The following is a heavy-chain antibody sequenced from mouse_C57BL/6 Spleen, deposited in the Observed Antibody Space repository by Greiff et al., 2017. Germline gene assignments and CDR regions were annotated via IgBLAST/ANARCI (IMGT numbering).Heavy chain of an antibody. CDR2: IDPSDSST. CDR1: GYTFTSYW. J-gene: IGHJ2*01. V-gene: IGHV1-69*01. CDR3: ARGYFDY. Sequence: QVQLQQPGAELVMPGASVKLSCKASGYTFTSYWMHWVKQRPGQGLEWIGEIDPSDSSTNYNQKFKGKSTLTVDKSSSTAYMQLSSLTSEDSAVYYCARGYFDYWGQGTTLTVSS.